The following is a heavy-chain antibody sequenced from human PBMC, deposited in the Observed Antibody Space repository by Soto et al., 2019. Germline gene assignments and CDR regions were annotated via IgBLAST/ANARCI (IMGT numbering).Heavy chain of an antibody. V-gene: IGHV4-59*01. J-gene: IGHJ4*02. CDR1: GGSISSYY. D-gene: IGHD3-10*01. Sequence: QVQLQESGPGLVKPSETLSLTCTVSGGSISSYYWSWIRQPPGKGLEWIGYIYYSGSTNYNPSLKSRVTISVDPSKNQFSLKLSSVTAADTAVYYCARGIYGSGSYYLAAMYYFDYWGQGTLVTVSS. CDR2: IYYSGST. CDR3: ARGIYGSGSYYLAAMYYFDY.